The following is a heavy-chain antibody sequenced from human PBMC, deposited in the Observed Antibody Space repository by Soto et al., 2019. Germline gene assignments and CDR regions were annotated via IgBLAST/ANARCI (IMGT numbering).Heavy chain of an antibody. J-gene: IGHJ4*02. V-gene: IGHV1-69*01. Sequence: QVQLVQSGAEVKKPGSSVKVSCKASGGTFSSYAISWVRQAPGEGLEWMGGIIPIFGTANYAQKFQGRVTITADDSTITAYMELGSLRTEDTDVYYCAREGGISVAGTFDYWGQGTLVTVSS. CDR3: AREGGISVAGTFDY. D-gene: IGHD6-19*01. CDR1: GGTFSSYA. CDR2: IIPIFGTA.